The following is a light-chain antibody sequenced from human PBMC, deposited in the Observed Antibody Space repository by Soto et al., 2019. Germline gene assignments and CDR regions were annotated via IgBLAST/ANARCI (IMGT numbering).Light chain of an antibody. J-gene: IGKJ4*01. V-gene: IGKV1-33*01. Sequence: DIQMPQLPHSLAASVGSRDHITCQASHDIRNYLNWYQQKPGQAPKLLIYDVFNLEPGVPSRFSGSGSGTDFTFSISSLQPEDLATYYCQQYYHRPLTFGGGTKVDIK. CDR3: QQYYHRPLT. CDR1: HDIRNY. CDR2: DVF.